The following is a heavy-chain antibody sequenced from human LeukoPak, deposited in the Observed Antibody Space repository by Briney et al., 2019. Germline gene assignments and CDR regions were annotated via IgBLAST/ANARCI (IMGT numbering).Heavy chain of an antibody. V-gene: IGHV4-39*01. CDR1: GGSISSSSFY. CDR3: GTSCYQREFCYYYYGMDV. D-gene: IGHD2-2*01. Sequence: SETLSLTCTVSGGSISSSSFYWGWIRQPPGKGLEWIGSIYYSGSTYYNPSLKSRVTISVDTSKNQFSLKLSSVTAADTAVYYCGTSCYQREFCYYYYGMDVWGQGTTVTVSS. J-gene: IGHJ6*02. CDR2: IYYSGST.